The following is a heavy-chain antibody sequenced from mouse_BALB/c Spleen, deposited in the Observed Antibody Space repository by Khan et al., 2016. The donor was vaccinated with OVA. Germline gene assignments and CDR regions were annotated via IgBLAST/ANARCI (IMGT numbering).Heavy chain of an antibody. CDR2: IWSDGST. Sequence: VQLQESGPGLAAPSQSLSITCTISGFSLTNYGVHLVRQPPGKGLEWLVVIWSDGSTNYNSALNSRLTITKDKSQSHVFLKMNSLPTDNTTIYFCARQPYYHYNIMDYWGQGTSVTVSS. V-gene: IGHV2-6-1*01. CDR3: ARQPYYHYNIMDY. CDR1: GFSLTNYG. D-gene: IGHD2-10*01. J-gene: IGHJ4*01.